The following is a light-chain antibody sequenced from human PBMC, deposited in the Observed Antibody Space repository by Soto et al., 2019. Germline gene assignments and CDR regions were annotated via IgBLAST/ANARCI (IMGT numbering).Light chain of an antibody. J-gene: IGKJ5*01. CDR3: QHIVIYLIT. Sequence: DIQLTQSPSFLSASVGDRVTITCRASQGINNYLAWYQQKPGKAPKLLIYAASTVQSGVPSMISGSGSGTQFTLTISNVQPEDFGTCYCQHIVIYLITFGQGTRVEIK. CDR1: QGINNY. CDR2: AAS. V-gene: IGKV1-9*01.